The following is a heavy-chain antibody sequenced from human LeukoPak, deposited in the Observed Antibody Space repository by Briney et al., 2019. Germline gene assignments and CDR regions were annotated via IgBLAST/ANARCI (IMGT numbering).Heavy chain of an antibody. V-gene: IGHV3-30*18. Sequence: GGSLTLSCAASGFTFSSYGMHWVRQAPGKGLEWVAVISYDGSNKYYADSVKGRFTISRDNSKNTLYLQMNSLRAEDTAVYYCAKDNKLGAIAAAGTVSHYWGQGTLVTVSS. CDR2: ISYDGSNK. J-gene: IGHJ4*02. D-gene: IGHD6-13*01. CDR3: AKDNKLGAIAAAGTVSHY. CDR1: GFTFSSYG.